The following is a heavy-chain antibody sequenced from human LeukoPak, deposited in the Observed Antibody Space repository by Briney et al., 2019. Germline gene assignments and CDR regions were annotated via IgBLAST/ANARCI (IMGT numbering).Heavy chain of an antibody. V-gene: IGHV4-59*01. CDR3: ARVSVVYGMDV. CDR2: MYYTGST. Sequence: SETLSLTCSVSGGSISSDYWSWIRQPPGKGLEWIGYMYYTGSTNYNPSFKSRVTISLATSKTQFSLKLSSVTPADTAVYYCARVSVVYGMDVWGQGTTVSVSS. CDR1: GGSISSDY. J-gene: IGHJ6*02.